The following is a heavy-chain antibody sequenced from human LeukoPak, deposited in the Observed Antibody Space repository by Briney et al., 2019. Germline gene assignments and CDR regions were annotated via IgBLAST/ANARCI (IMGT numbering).Heavy chain of an antibody. Sequence: GGSLRLSCAASGFTFSSYSMNWVRQAPGKGLEWVSSISSSSSYIYYADSVKGRFTISRDNAKNSLYLQMNSLRAEDTAVYYCEKDTVDGDYVLGLVDYWGQGTLVTVSS. CDR1: GFTFSSYS. V-gene: IGHV3-21*01. CDR2: ISSSSSYI. D-gene: IGHD4-17*01. CDR3: EKDTVDGDYVLGLVDY. J-gene: IGHJ4*02.